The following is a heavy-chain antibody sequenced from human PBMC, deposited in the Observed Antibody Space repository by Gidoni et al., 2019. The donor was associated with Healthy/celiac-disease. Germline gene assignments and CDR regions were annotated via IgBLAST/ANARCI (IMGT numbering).Heavy chain of an antibody. V-gene: IGHV1-69*09. CDR3: ARDTYYYDSSGYSPFDY. J-gene: IGHJ4*02. CDR1: GGTFSSYA. Sequence: QVQLVQSGAEVKKPGSSVKVSCKASGGTFSSYAISWVRQAPGQGLEWMGRIIPILGIANYAQKFQGRVTITADKSTSTAYMELSSLRSEDTAVYYCARDTYYYDSSGYSPFDYWGQGTLVTVSS. D-gene: IGHD3-22*01. CDR2: IIPILGIA.